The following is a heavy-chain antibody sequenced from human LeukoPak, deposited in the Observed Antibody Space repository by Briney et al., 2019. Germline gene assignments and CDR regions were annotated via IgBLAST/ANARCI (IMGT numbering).Heavy chain of an antibody. J-gene: IGHJ3*02. Sequence: GGSLRLSCPASGFTLSDYYMSWIRPAPGKGLGWVSYISSIVSTIYYADSVKGRFTISRDNAKNSLYLQMNSLRAEDTAVYYCARTLSYYDFWSGYYSNDAFDIWGQGTMVTVSS. CDR2: ISSIVSTI. D-gene: IGHD3-3*01. CDR3: ARTLSYYDFWSGYYSNDAFDI. V-gene: IGHV3-11*01. CDR1: GFTLSDYY.